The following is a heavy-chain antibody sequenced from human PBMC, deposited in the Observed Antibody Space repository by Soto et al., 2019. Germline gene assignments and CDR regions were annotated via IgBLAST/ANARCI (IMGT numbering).Heavy chain of an antibody. V-gene: IGHV3-74*01. D-gene: IGHD3-3*01. J-gene: IGHJ5*02. CDR3: SRGRSPYYGYFDP. Sequence: GGSLRLSCVASGFTFSGDWLHWVRQVPGKGLVWVSRISPDGTTTYYADSVKGRFTISRDNAKNTLYLQMNGLRADDTAVYYCSRGRSPYYGYFDPWGPGTLVTVSS. CDR2: ISPDGTTT. CDR1: GFTFSGDW.